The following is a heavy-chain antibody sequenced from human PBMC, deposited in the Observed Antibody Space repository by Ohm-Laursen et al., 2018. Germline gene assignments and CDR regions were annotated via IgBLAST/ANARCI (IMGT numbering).Heavy chain of an antibody. CDR3: ARGTQNPNNIGWADY. D-gene: IGHD6-19*01. Sequence: SLRLSCAASGFTFSNYWISWVRQAPGKGLEWVAHIKKDVSATDYVDTVRGRFSISRDNAQNSLFLQMTSLRVEDTAVYYCARGTQNPNNIGWADYWGQGTLVTVSS. CDR1: GFTFSNYW. V-gene: IGHV3-7*04. J-gene: IGHJ4*02. CDR2: IKKDVSAT.